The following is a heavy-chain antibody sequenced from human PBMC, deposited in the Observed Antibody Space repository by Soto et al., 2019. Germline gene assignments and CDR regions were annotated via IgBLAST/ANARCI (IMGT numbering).Heavy chain of an antibody. V-gene: IGHV4-59*01. CDR3: ARGGGCSGGSCYDGWFDP. J-gene: IGHJ5*02. CDR2: IYYSGST. CDR1: GGSISSYY. Sequence: QVQLQESGPGLVKPSETLSLTCTVSGGSISSYYWSWIRQPPGKGLEWIGYIYYSGSTNYNPSLKSRVTIAVDXXKXQXFLKLSSVTAADTAVYYCARGGGCSGGSCYDGWFDPWGQGTLVTVSS. D-gene: IGHD2-15*01.